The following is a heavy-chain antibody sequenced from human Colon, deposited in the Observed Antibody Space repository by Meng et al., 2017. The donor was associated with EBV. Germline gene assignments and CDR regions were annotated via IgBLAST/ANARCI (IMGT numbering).Heavy chain of an antibody. CDR3: ARSRWLLLQL. CDR1: GWPFSGFY. D-gene: IGHD3-22*01. V-gene: IGHV4-34*01. Sequence: VELQQRGAGLVPPSETLSLTCTVYGWPFSGFYWTWIRQSPGKGLEWIGEIDDSGNIIYNPSLKSRVTISGDTSKNQFSLNVSSVTAADTAVYYCARSRWLLLQLWGQGTLVTVSS. J-gene: IGHJ4*02. CDR2: IDDSGNI.